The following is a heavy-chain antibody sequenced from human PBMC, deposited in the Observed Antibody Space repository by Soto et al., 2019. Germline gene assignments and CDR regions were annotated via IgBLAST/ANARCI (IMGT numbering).Heavy chain of an antibody. V-gene: IGHV3-30-3*01. Sequence: QVQLVESGGGVVQPGRSLRLSCAGSGFTFSDYAMHWVRQAPGRGPEWLALISFNGINTYYADSVKGRFTISRDNSKNTLFLQTNTLRAEDTAVYYCARDVSGFEYFDFWGQGTLVTVSS. J-gene: IGHJ4*02. CDR1: GFTFSDYA. CDR3: ARDVSGFEYFDF. D-gene: IGHD3-9*01. CDR2: ISFNGINT.